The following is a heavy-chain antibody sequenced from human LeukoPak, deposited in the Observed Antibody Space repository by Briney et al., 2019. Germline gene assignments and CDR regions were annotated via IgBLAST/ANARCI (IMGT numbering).Heavy chain of an antibody. CDR2: IFYTGKT. Sequence: SETLSLTCTVSGGSVYTSDYYWGWVRQPPGKGPEWIGNIFYTGKTNYNPSLKSRVSISIDTSKNQFSLKLTSVTAADTAVYYCARVFDSWGQGTLVTVSS. J-gene: IGHJ4*02. CDR3: ARVFDS. CDR1: GGSVYTSDYY. V-gene: IGHV4-39*07.